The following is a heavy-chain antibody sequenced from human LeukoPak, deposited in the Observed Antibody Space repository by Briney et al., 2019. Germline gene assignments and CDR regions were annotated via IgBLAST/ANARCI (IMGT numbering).Heavy chain of an antibody. V-gene: IGHV4-34*01. CDR3: ARGSMFRDKGLRYAFDI. Sequence: SETLSLTCAVYGGSFSGYYWSWIRQPPGKGLEWIGEINHSGSTNYNPSLKSRVTISVDTSKNQFSLKLSSVTAADTAVYYCARGSMFRDKGLRYAFDIWGQGTMVTVSS. J-gene: IGHJ3*02. CDR2: INHSGST. CDR1: GGSFSGYY. D-gene: IGHD5-12*01.